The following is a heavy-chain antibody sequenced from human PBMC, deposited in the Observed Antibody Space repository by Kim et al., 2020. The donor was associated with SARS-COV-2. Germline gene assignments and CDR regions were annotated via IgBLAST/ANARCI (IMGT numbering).Heavy chain of an antibody. J-gene: IGHJ3*02. CDR3: ARWWGVLRGAFDI. V-gene: IGHV4-59*01. CDR2: IYYSGST. D-gene: IGHD2-15*01. CDR1: GGSISSYY. Sequence: SETLSLTCTVSGGSISSYYWSWIRQPPGKGLEWIGYIYYSGSTNYNPSLKRRVTISVDTSKNQFSLKLSSVTAADTAVYYCARWWGVLRGAFDIWGQGTMVTVSS.